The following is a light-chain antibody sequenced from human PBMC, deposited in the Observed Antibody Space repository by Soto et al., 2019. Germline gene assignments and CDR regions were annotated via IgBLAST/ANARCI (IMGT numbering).Light chain of an antibody. J-gene: IGKJ4*01. CDR1: QSVFYSSNNKNY. V-gene: IGKV4-1*01. CDR3: QQYYSSPLT. Sequence: DIVMTQSPDSLAVSLGERATINCRSSQSVFYSSNNKNYLAWYQQTPGQPPKLLIYWASTRESGVPDRFSGSGSGTDFTLTISSLQAEDVAVYFCQQYYSSPLTFGGGTKVDIK. CDR2: WAS.